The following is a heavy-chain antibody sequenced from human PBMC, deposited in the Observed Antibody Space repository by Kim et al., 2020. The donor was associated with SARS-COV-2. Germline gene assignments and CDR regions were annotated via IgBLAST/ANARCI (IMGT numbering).Heavy chain of an antibody. J-gene: IGHJ4*02. V-gene: IGHV1-8*01. D-gene: IGHD3-10*01. Sequence: GNTGFAQKFQGSLTMTSNTSISTAYMELSSLRSEDTAVYFCARGANWFRYWGQGTLVTVSS. CDR2: GNT. CDR3: ARGANWFRY.